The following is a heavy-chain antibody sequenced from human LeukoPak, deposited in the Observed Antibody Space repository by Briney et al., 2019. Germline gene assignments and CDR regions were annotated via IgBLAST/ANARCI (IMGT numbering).Heavy chain of an antibody. D-gene: IGHD6-13*01. Sequence: SETLSLTCTVSGDSISSDSYYWGWIRQPPGKGLEWVGSIYYSGNTYYNPSLKSRVTISVDTSKNQFSLKLSSVTAADTAVYYCARASSSSWYQHYYGMDVWGQGTTVTVSS. CDR1: GDSISSDSYY. CDR3: ARASSSSWYQHYYGMDV. J-gene: IGHJ6*02. CDR2: IYYSGNT. V-gene: IGHV4-39*07.